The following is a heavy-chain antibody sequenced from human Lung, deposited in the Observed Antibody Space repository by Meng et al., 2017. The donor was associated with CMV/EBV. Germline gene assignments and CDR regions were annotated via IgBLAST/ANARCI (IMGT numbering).Heavy chain of an antibody. CDR2: IGATAGGT. J-gene: IGHJ4*02. CDR1: GLTFSSYG. D-gene: IGHD2-21*01. CDR3: AKYSAVGERLYYFDY. Sequence: GESLKISCAASGLTFSSYGMSWVRQAPGKGLEWVSSIGATAGGTYYADSVKGRFTISRDNAKNTLYLQMNSLSAEDTAVYYCAKYSAVGERLYYFDYWGRGPLVTVSS. V-gene: IGHV3-23*01.